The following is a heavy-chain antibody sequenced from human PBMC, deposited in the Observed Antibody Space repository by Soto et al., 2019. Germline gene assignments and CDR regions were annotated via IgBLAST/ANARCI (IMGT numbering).Heavy chain of an antibody. CDR3: ARVTTYYDFWSGYYKGDYYYMDV. D-gene: IGHD3-3*01. CDR2: IYSGGST. Sequence: GGSLRLSCAASGFTVSSNYMSWVRQAPGKGLEWVSVIYSGGSTYYADSVKGRFTISRDNSKNTLYPQMNSLRAEDTAVYYCARVTTYYDFWSGYYKGDYYYMDVWGKGTTVTVSS. CDR1: GFTVSSNY. J-gene: IGHJ6*03. V-gene: IGHV3-66*01.